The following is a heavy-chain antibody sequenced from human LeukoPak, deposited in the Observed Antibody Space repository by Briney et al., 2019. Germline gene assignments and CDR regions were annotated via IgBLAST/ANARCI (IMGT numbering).Heavy chain of an antibody. CDR1: GFTFSNYG. CDR3: AKDRNYVGTFDY. V-gene: IGHV3-30*18. D-gene: IGHD3-10*02. Sequence: GGTLRLSCAAYGFTFSNYGMHWVCKAPGTGLEWVAVISYDGINKYYANSVRSRFTTSRDNSQNTLYLQTNSLRAEDTAVYYCAKDRNYVGTFDYWGQGTLVTVSS. CDR2: ISYDGINK. J-gene: IGHJ4*02.